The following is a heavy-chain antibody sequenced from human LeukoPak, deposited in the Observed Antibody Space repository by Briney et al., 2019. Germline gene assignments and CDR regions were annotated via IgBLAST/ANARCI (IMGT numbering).Heavy chain of an antibody. D-gene: IGHD4-23*01. CDR3: ARDSFDYGGPWDAFDI. CDR1: GASIRSYY. Sequence: SETLSLTCTVSGASIRSYYWSWIRQPPGKGLEWIGYIYYSGSINYNPSLKSRVTISVDTSKNQFSLKLSSVTAADTAVYYCARDSFDYGGPWDAFDIWGQGTMVTVSS. V-gene: IGHV4-59*01. J-gene: IGHJ3*02. CDR2: IYYSGSI.